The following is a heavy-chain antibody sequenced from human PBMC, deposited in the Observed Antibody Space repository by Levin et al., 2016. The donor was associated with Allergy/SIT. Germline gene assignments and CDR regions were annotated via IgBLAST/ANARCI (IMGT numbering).Heavy chain of an antibody. CDR3: ARDCIAAAGTVFGY. V-gene: IGHV4-31*02. J-gene: IGHJ4*02. D-gene: IGHD6-13*01. CDR2: IYYSGST. Sequence: RQAPGKGLEWIGYIYYSGSTYYNPSLKSRVTISVDTSKNQFSLKLSSVTAADTAVYYCARDCIAAAGTVFGYWGQGTLVTVSS.